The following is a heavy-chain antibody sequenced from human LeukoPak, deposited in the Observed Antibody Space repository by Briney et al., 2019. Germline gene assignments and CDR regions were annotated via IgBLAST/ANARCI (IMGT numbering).Heavy chain of an antibody. D-gene: IGHD3-22*01. CDR3: ARDPYYDSSGYPTAGDY. CDR2: IYHSGST. Sequence: KPSETLSLTCTVSGYSISSGYYWGWIRQPPGKGLDWIGSIYHSGSTYYNPSLKSRVTISVDTSKNQFSLKLSSVTAADTAVYYCARDPYYDSSGYPTAGDYWGQGTLVTVSS. CDR1: GYSISSGYY. J-gene: IGHJ4*02. V-gene: IGHV4-38-2*02.